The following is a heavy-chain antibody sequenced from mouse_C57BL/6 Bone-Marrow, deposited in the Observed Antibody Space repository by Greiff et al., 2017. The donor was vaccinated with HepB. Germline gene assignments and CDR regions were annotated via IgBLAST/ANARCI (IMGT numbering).Heavy chain of an antibody. J-gene: IGHJ4*01. Sequence: DVKLVESGGGLVKPGGSLKLSCAASGFTFSDYGMHWVRQAPEKGLEWVAYISSGSSTIYYADTVKVRFTISRDNAKNTLFLQMTSLRSEDTSMYYCARPGNTKDYAMDYWGQGTSVTVSS. CDR1: GFTFSDYG. D-gene: IGHD2-1*01. CDR2: ISSGSSTI. V-gene: IGHV5-17*01. CDR3: ARPGNTKDYAMDY.